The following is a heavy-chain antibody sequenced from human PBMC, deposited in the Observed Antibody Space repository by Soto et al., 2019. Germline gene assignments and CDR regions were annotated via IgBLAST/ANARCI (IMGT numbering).Heavy chain of an antibody. CDR2: IIPIFGTA. CDR3: ARAVLPRRDGYNYWYFDL. CDR1: GGTFSSYA. V-gene: IGHV1-69*06. D-gene: IGHD2-8*02. Sequence: QVQLVQSGAEVKKPGSSVKVSCKASGGTFSSYAISWVRQAPGQGLEWMGGIIPIFGTANYAQKFQGRVTITADKSTSTAYMELSSLRSDDTAVYYCARAVLPRRDGYNYWYFDLWGRGTLVTVSS. J-gene: IGHJ2*01.